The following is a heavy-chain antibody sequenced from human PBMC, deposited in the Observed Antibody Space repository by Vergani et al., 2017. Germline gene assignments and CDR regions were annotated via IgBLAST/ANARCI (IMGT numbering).Heavy chain of an antibody. CDR1: GGSFFNSRYY. CDR2: IHSSGTT. Sequence: QLQLQESGPGLVKPSGTLSLTCSVTGGSFFNSRYYWGWIRQPPGKGLEWIGRIHSSGTTNYNPSLKSRVTLSVDTSKNQLSLRMTSVTAADTAVYYCARDSWTSELRGVYWFDTWGQGTLVSVSS. D-gene: IGHD3-10*01. CDR3: ARDSWTSELRGVYWFDT. J-gene: IGHJ5*02. V-gene: IGHV4-39*07.